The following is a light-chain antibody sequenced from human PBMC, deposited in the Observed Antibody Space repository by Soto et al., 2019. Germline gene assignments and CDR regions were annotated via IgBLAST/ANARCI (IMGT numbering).Light chain of an antibody. V-gene: IGLV2-11*01. CDR2: AVS. J-gene: IGLJ3*02. CDR3: CSYAGSYTLV. CDR1: SSDVGAYNY. Sequence: QSALTQPRSVSGSPGQSVTISCTGTSSDVGAYNYVSWYQHHPGKAPKLMIDAVSKRPSGVPDRFSGSKSGNTASLTISGLQAEDEADYYCCSYAGSYTLVFGGGTKLTVL.